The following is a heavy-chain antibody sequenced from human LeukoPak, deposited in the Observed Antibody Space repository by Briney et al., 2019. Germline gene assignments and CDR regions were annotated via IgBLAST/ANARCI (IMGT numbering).Heavy chain of an antibody. D-gene: IGHD3-3*01. Sequence: ASVKVSCKASGYTFTGYYMHWVRQAPGQGLEWMGRINPNSGGTNYAQKFQGRVTMTRDTSISTAYMELSRLRSDDTAVYYCARVQTYYDFWSGYFGFDPWGQGTLVTVSS. V-gene: IGHV1-2*06. J-gene: IGHJ5*02. CDR2: INPNSGGT. CDR1: GYTFTGYY. CDR3: ARVQTYYDFWSGYFGFDP.